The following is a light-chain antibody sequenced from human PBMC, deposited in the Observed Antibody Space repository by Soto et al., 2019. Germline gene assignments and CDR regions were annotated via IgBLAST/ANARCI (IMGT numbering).Light chain of an antibody. V-gene: IGLV2-23*02. J-gene: IGLJ1*01. CDR2: EVS. CDR3: CSYAGSTTDV. Sequence: QSALTQPASVSGSPGQSITISCTGTSSDVGSYNLVSWYQQHPGKAPKLMIYEVSKRPSGVSNRLSGSKSGNTASLTISGLQAEDEADYYCCSYAGSTTDVFGTGTKVTVL. CDR1: SSDVGSYNL.